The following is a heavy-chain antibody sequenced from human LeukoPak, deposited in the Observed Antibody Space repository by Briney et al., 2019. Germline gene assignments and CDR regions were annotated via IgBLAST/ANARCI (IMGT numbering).Heavy chain of an antibody. CDR1: GGSISSSSHY. J-gene: IGHJ4*02. D-gene: IGHD3-3*01. CDR3: AGTRIFINGFDY. V-gene: IGHV4-39*02. Sequence: SETLSLTCTVSGGSISSSSHYWGWIRQPPGKGLEWIGTIYYSGSTTYNPSLRSRVTISLDTSRNHFSLKLRSVPAADTAVYYCAGTRIFINGFDYWGQGSLVTVSS. CDR2: IYYSGST.